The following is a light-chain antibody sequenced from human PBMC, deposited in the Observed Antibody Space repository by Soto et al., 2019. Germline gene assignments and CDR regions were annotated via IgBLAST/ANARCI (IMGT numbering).Light chain of an antibody. Sequence: DIQMTQSPFSLSASVGDSVTITCRASQSIGRSLNWYQQQPGKAPKLLIYTASNLQSGVPSRFSGSGSGTDFTLTISSLQPEDFATYFCQQSYSTPRTVGQGTKVEIK. CDR3: QQSYSTPRT. V-gene: IGKV1-39*01. CDR2: TAS. J-gene: IGKJ2*01. CDR1: QSIGRS.